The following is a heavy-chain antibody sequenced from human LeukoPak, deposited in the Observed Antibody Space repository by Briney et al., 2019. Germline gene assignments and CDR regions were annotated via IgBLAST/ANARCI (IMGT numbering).Heavy chain of an antibody. J-gene: IGHJ4*02. D-gene: IGHD6-19*01. Sequence: PAGSLRLSCAASGFNYSSYEMNWVRQAPGKGLEWVSYISSSGSTIYYAASVKGRFTISRDNAKNSLYLHLSSLRAEDTAVYYCAREGIAVAGTGVDYWGQGTLVTVSS. CDR1: GFNYSSYE. V-gene: IGHV3-48*03. CDR2: ISSSGSTI. CDR3: AREGIAVAGTGVDY.